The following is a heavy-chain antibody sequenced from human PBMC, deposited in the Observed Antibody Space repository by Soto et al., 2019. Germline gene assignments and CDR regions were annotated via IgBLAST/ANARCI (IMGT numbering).Heavy chain of an antibody. CDR2: INPSGGST. D-gene: IGHD6-13*01. J-gene: IGHJ6*02. CDR1: GYTLTSYY. CDR3: ARDSDRTAAAPNNGMDV. Sequence: ASVKVSCKASGYTLTSYYMQWVRQAPGQGLEWMGIINPSGGSTSYAQKFQGRVTMTRDTSTSTVYMELSSLRSEDTAVYYCARDSDRTAAAPNNGMDVWGQGTTVTVSS. V-gene: IGHV1-46*01.